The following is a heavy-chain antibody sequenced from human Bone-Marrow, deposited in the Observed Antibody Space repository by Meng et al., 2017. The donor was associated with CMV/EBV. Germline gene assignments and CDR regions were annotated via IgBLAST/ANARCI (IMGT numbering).Heavy chain of an antibody. Sequence: GGSLRLSCAASGFTFSSYSMNWVRQAPGKGLEWVSSISSSSYIYYADSVKGRFTISRDNAKNSLYLQMNSLRAEDTAVYYCARVTGAGWLRFPDVWGQGTTVTVSS. CDR2: ISSSSYI. V-gene: IGHV3-21*01. D-gene: IGHD5-12*01. J-gene: IGHJ6*02. CDR1: GFTFSSYS. CDR3: ARVTGAGWLRFPDV.